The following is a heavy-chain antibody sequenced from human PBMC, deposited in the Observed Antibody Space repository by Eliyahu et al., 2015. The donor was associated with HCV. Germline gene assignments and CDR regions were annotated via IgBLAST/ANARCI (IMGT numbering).Heavy chain of an antibody. CDR1: GDSVSSNSAA. Sequence: QVQLQQSGPGLVKPSQTLSLTCAISGDSVSSNSAAWNWIRQSPSRGLEWLGRTYYRSKWYNDYAVSVKSRITINPDTSKNQFSLQLNSVTPEDTAVYYCARDYPSLDWLRTNWFDPWGQGTLVTVSS. V-gene: IGHV6-1*01. CDR2: TYYRSKWYN. J-gene: IGHJ5*02. D-gene: IGHD3-9*01. CDR3: ARDYPSLDWLRTNWFDP.